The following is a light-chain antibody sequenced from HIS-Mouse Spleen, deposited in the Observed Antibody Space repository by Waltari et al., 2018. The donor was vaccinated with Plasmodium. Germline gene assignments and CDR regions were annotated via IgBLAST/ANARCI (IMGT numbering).Light chain of an antibody. CDR2: GAS. J-gene: IGKJ1*01. Sequence: EIVLTQSPGTLSLSPGERATLSCRASQSVSSSYLAWYQQKPGQAPRPLIYGASSRATGIPDRFSGSGSGTGCTLTISRLEPEDFAVYYCQQYGSSGTFGQGTKVEIK. V-gene: IGKV3-20*01. CDR3: QQYGSSGT. CDR1: QSVSSSY.